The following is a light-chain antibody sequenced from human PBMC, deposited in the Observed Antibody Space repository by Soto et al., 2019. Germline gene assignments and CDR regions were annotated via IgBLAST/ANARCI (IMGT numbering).Light chain of an antibody. CDR1: QDISNL. V-gene: IGKV1-33*01. J-gene: IGKJ5*01. Sequence: DIQMTQAPSCLSASVGDRVTITCQASQDISNLLNWYQQKPGKAPRLLIYDASNLETGVPSRFSGSGSGTDFTFTISSLQPEDIATYYCQQYEDIPITFGQGTRLEIK. CDR3: QQYEDIPIT. CDR2: DAS.